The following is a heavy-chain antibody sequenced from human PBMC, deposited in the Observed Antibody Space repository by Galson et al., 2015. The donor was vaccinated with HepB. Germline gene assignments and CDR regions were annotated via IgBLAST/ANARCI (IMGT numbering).Heavy chain of an antibody. V-gene: IGHV3-33*01. CDR2: IWYDGSNK. Sequence: SLRLSCAASGFTFSSYGMHWVRQAPGKGLEGVAVIWYDGSNKYYADSVKGRFTISRDNSKNTLYLQMNSLRAEDTAVYYCAREDHYYYGMDVWGQGTTVTVSS. CDR1: GFTFSSYG. CDR3: AREDHYYYGMDV. J-gene: IGHJ6*02.